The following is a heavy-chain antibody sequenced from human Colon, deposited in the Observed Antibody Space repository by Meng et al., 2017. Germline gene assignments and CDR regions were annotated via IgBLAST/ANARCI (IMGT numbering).Heavy chain of an antibody. D-gene: IGHD2-15*01. CDR2: INSDGSST. J-gene: IGHJ4*02. V-gene: IGHV3-74*01. CDR1: EFMLSSYW. Sequence: LAPGGDLVQAGGSLTLSCAASEFMLSSYWMHCVRQAPGKGLVWVSRINSDGSSTSYADSVKGRFTISRDNAKNTLYLQMNSLRAEDTAVYYCARDGGHRADSWGQGTLVTVSS. CDR3: ARDGGHRADS.